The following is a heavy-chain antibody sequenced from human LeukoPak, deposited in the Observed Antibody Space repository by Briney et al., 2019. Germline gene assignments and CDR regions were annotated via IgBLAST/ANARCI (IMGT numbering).Heavy chain of an antibody. Sequence: GGSLRLSCAASGFTFSSCVMSWVRQAPGKGLEWVSVISTSGGSTYYAGSVKGRFTISRDNAKNSLYLQMNSLRAEDTAIYYCTRVGYIDEGIDYWGQGTLVTVSS. V-gene: IGHV3-23*01. CDR3: TRVGYIDEGIDY. D-gene: IGHD5-24*01. CDR1: GFTFSSCV. CDR2: ISTSGGST. J-gene: IGHJ4*02.